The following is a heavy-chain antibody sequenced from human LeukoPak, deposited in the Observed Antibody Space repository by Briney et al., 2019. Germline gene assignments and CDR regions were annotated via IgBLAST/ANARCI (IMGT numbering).Heavy chain of an antibody. V-gene: IGHV2-70*04. CDR1: GFSLSTNGMR. Sequence: SGPTLVNPTQTLTLTCTFSGFSLSTNGMRVSWIRQPPGKALEWLARLDCDDDKFYSTSLKTRLTISKDTSKNLVVLIMTHMDPVDTATYYCARTADGSHFDYWGQGTLVTVSS. D-gene: IGHD5-24*01. CDR2: LDCDDDK. CDR3: ARTADGSHFDY. J-gene: IGHJ4*02.